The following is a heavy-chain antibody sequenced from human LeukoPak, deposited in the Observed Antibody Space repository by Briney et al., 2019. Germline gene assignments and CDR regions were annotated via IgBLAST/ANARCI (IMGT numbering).Heavy chain of an antibody. V-gene: IGHV4-34*01. J-gene: IGHJ4*02. CDR1: GGSFSGYY. D-gene: IGHD6-13*01. CDR2: INHSGST. CDR3: ARHGQLVRPFDY. Sequence: SETLSLTCAVYGGSFSGYYWSWIRQPPGKGLEWIGEINHSGSTNYNPSLKSRVTISVDTSKNQFSLKLSSVTAADTAVYYCARHGQLVRPFDYWGQGTLVTVSS.